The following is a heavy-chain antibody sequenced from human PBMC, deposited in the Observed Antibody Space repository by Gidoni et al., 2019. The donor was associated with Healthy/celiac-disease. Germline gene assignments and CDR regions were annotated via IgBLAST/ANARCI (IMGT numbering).Heavy chain of an antibody. J-gene: IGHJ6*02. CDR1: GGTFSSYA. V-gene: IGHV1-69*01. D-gene: IGHD2-8*02. CDR3: ARDLAYCTGGVCYRDGYYYYGMDV. CDR2: IIPIFGTA. Sequence: QVQLVQSGAEVKKPGSSVKVSCKASGGTFSSYAISWVRQAPGQGLEWMGGIIPIFGTANYAQKFQGRVTITADESTSTAYMELSSLRSEDTAVYYCARDLAYCTGGVCYRDGYYYYGMDVWGQGTTVTVSS.